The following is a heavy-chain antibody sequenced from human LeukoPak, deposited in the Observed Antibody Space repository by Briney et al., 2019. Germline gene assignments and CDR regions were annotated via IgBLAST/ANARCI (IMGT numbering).Heavy chain of an antibody. J-gene: IGHJ5*02. D-gene: IGHD3-22*01. Sequence: SETLSLTCTVFGYSISSGYYWGWIRQPPGKGLEWIGNIYHSGSTYYNPSLKSRVTISVDTSKNQFSLKLTSVTAADTALYYCARLDYDSSVYHPYNWFDPWGQGILVTVSS. CDR2: IYHSGST. CDR1: GYSISSGYY. V-gene: IGHV4-38-2*02. CDR3: ARLDYDSSVYHPYNWFDP.